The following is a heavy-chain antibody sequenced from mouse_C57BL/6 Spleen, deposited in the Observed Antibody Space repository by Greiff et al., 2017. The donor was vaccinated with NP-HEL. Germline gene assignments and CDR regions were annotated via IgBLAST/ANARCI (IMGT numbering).Heavy chain of an antibody. V-gene: IGHV5-17*01. J-gene: IGHJ3*01. D-gene: IGHD1-1*02. Sequence: EVKLMESGGGLVKPGGSLKLSCAASGFTFSDYGMHWVRQAPEKGLEWVAYISSGSSTIYYADTVKGRFTISRDHAKNTLFLQMTSLRSEDTAMYYLARRGLWSFAYWGQGTLVTVSA. CDR3: ARRGLWSFAY. CDR2: ISSGSSTI. CDR1: GFTFSDYG.